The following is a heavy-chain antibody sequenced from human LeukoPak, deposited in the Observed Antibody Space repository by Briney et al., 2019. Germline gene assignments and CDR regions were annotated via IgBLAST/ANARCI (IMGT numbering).Heavy chain of an antibody. J-gene: IGHJ4*02. CDR1: GFTFSSYW. Sequence: GGSLRLSYVASGFTFSSYWMTWVRQAPGKGLEWVATIKPDGSDKYYVDSMKGRSTISRDNAKNSVSLQMSSLRVEDTAVYYCARDLDYWGRGTLVTVSS. V-gene: IGHV3-7*04. CDR3: ARDLDY. CDR2: IKPDGSDK.